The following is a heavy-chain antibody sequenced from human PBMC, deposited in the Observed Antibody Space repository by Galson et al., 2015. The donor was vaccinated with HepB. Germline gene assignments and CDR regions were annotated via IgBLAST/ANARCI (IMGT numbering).Heavy chain of an antibody. J-gene: IGHJ4*02. Sequence: SLRLSCAASGFTFSSYGMHWVRQAPGKGLEWVAVIWYDGSNKYYADSVKGRFTISRDNSKNTLYLQMNSLRAEDTAVYYCARDPDYDSSGYPFDYWGQGTLVTVSS. CDR2: IWYDGSNK. CDR3: ARDPDYDSSGYPFDY. V-gene: IGHV3-33*08. D-gene: IGHD3-22*01. CDR1: GFTFSSYG.